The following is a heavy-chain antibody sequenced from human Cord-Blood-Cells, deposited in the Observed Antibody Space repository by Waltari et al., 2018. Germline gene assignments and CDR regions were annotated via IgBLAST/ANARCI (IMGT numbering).Heavy chain of an antibody. D-gene: IGHD5-12*01. CDR3: ARLPWGDGYEGY. Sequence: QLQLQESGPGLVKPSETLSLTCTVSGGSISSSSYYWGWIRQPPGKGLEWIGSIYYSGSTYYNPPLKRRVTISVDTSKNQFSLKLSSVTDADTAVYYCARLPWGDGYEGYWGQGTLVTVSS. J-gene: IGHJ4*02. CDR2: IYYSGST. CDR1: GGSISSSSYY. V-gene: IGHV4-39*01.